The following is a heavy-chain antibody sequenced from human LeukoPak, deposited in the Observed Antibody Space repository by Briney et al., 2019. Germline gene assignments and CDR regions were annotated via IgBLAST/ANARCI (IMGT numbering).Heavy chain of an antibody. CDR3: AKGDYDSSGYRGGNWFDP. J-gene: IGHJ5*02. V-gene: IGHV3-9*01. Sequence: PGRSLRLSCAASGFTFDDYAMRWVRQAPGKGLEWVSGISWNSGSIGYADSVKGRFTISRDNAKNSLYLQMNSLRAEDTALYYCAKGDYDSSGYRGGNWFDPWGQGTLVTVSS. D-gene: IGHD3-22*01. CDR1: GFTFDDYA. CDR2: ISWNSGSI.